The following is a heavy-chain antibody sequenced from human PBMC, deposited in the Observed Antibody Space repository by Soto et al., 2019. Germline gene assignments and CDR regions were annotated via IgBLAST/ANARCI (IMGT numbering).Heavy chain of an antibody. CDR1: GGSISSGGYY. J-gene: IGHJ5*02. CDR3: ARDAANWGFIDP. D-gene: IGHD7-27*01. Sequence: SETLSLTCTVSGGSISSGGYYWSWIRQHPGKGLEWIGYIYYSGSTYYNPSLKSRVTISVDTSKNQFSLKLSSVTAADTAVYYCARDAANWGFIDPWGQGTLVTVSS. V-gene: IGHV4-31*03. CDR2: IYYSGST.